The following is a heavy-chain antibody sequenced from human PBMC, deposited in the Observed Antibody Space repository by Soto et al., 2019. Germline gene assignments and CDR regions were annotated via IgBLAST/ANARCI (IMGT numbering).Heavy chain of an antibody. CDR2: ISSSSSYI. J-gene: IGHJ4*02. D-gene: IGHD3-3*01. V-gene: IGHV3-21*01. CDR1: GFTFSSYS. Sequence: GGSLRLSCAASGFTFSSYSMNWVRQAPGKGLEWVSSISSSSSYIYYADSVKGRFTISRDNAKNSLYLQMNSLRAEDTAVYYCARVSAPDFIWSGHSPFDYWGPGILVTVSS. CDR3: ARVSAPDFIWSGHSPFDY.